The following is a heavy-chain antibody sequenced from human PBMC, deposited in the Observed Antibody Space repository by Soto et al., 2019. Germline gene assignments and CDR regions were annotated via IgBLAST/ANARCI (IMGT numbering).Heavy chain of an antibody. CDR1: GFTFSSYA. Sequence: PGGSLRLSCAASGFTFSSYAMHWVRQAPGTGLEWVAVISYEGSNKYYADSVKGRFTISRDNSKNTLYLQMSSLRTEDTAVYYCARVLGGMATVPFDYWGQGALVTVSS. V-gene: IGHV3-30-3*01. J-gene: IGHJ4*02. CDR3: ARVLGGMATVPFDY. CDR2: ISYEGSNK. D-gene: IGHD4-4*01.